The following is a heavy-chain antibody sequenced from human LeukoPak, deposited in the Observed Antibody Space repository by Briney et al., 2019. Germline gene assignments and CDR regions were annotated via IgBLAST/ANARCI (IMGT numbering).Heavy chain of an antibody. CDR1: GFTFSSYG. CDR2: ISYDGSNK. D-gene: IGHD3-22*01. Sequence: PGRSLRLSCAASGFTFSSYGMHWVRQAPGKGLEWVAVISYDGSNKYYADSVKGRFTISRENSKNMVYLQMNSLRVEDTAVYYCARVGPDPRKWLSLENWGGGTQVTVSS. V-gene: IGHV3-30*03. CDR3: ARVGPDPRKWLSLEN. J-gene: IGHJ4*02.